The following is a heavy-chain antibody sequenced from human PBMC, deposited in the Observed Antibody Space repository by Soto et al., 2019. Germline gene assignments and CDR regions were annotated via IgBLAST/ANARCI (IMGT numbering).Heavy chain of an antibody. CDR3: ARAEIWGYYDFWRSLPWFDP. D-gene: IGHD3-3*01. V-gene: IGHV3-7*03. J-gene: IGHJ5*02. CDR1: GFTFSSYW. CDR2: IKQDGSEK. Sequence: GGSLRLSCAASGFTFSSYWMSWVRQAPGKGLEWVANIKQDGSEKYYVDSVKGRFTIPRDNAKNSLYLQMNSLRAEDTAVYYCARAEIWGYYDFWRSLPWFDPWGQGTLVTVSS.